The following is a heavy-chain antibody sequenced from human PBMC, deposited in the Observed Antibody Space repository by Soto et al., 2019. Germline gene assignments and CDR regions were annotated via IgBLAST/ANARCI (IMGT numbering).Heavy chain of an antibody. D-gene: IGHD1-7*01. CDR1: GFTFSSFW. CDR3: ARYGLSGTFDY. CDR2: INEVESEK. V-gene: IGHV3-7*03. J-gene: IGHJ4*02. Sequence: VGSLRLSCAASGFTFSSFWVGWVRQGPGKGLEWVANINEVESEKYYVDSVKGRFTISRDNAKNSLYLQMNSLRAEDTAVYYCARYGLSGTFDYWGQGTLVTVSS.